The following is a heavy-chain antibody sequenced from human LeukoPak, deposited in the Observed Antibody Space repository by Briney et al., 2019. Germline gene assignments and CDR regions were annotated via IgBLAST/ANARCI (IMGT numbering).Heavy chain of an antibody. Sequence: SETLSLTCTVSGGSISSGDYYWSWIRQPPGKGLEWIWYIYYSGSTYYNPSLKSRVTISVDTSKNQFSLKLSSVTAADTAVYYCARVSGSYSIDYWGQGTLVTVSS. CDR2: IYYSGST. J-gene: IGHJ4*02. CDR3: ARVSGSYSIDY. CDR1: GGSISSGDYY. D-gene: IGHD1-26*01. V-gene: IGHV4-30-4*08.